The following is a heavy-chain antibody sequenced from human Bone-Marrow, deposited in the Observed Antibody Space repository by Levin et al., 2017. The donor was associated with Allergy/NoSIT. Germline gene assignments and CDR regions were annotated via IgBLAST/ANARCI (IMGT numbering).Heavy chain of an antibody. Sequence: SETLSLTCAVSGGSVSISNWWSWVRQPPGKRLEWIGYISYSGATTYSPSLESRVTISLGASENHFSLRLSSLTAADTAVYYCARDHGDSSDAFAIWGQGTMVTVSS. D-gene: IGHD4-17*01. CDR3: ARDHGDSSDAFAI. J-gene: IGHJ3*02. CDR1: GGSVSISNW. V-gene: IGHV4-61*03. CDR2: ISYSGAT.